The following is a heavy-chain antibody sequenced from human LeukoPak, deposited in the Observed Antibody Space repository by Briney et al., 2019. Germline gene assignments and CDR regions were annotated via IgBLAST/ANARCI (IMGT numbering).Heavy chain of an antibody. Sequence: ASVKVSCKASGGTFSSYAISWVRQAPGQGLEWMGWISAYNGNTNYAQKLQGRVTMTTDTSTSTAYMELRSLRSDDTAVYYCARETYYDILTDVWGQGTTVTVSS. V-gene: IGHV1-18*01. CDR1: GGTFSSYA. J-gene: IGHJ6*02. CDR2: ISAYNGNT. CDR3: ARETYYDILTDV. D-gene: IGHD3-9*01.